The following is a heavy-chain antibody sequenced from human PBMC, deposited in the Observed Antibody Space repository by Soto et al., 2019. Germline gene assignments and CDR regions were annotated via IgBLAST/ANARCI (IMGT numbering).Heavy chain of an antibody. V-gene: IGHV1-2*04. D-gene: IGHD4-17*01. Sequence: ASVKASCKAYGHSFTGYYVHWVRQAPGQGLEWMGWINPNSGGTNYAQTFQGWVTMTRNTSISTAYMELSSLRSEDTAVYYCARTLYGDNVDYWGQGTLVTVSS. CDR3: ARTLYGDNVDY. CDR2: INPNSGGT. J-gene: IGHJ4*02. CDR1: GHSFTGYY.